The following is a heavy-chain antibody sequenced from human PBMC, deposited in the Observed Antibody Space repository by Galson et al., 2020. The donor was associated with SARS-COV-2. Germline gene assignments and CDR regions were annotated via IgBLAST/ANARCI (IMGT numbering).Heavy chain of an antibody. J-gene: IGHJ5*02. V-gene: IGHV3-30*19. D-gene: IGHD4-17*01. Sequence: GGSLRLSCAASGFTFSSYGMHWVRQAPGKGLEWVAVISYDGSNKYYADSVKGRFTISRDNSKNTLYLQMNSLRAEDTAVYYCARGYGGNYNWFDPWGQGTLVTVSS. CDR2: ISYDGSNK. CDR1: GFTFSSYG. CDR3: ARGYGGNYNWFDP.